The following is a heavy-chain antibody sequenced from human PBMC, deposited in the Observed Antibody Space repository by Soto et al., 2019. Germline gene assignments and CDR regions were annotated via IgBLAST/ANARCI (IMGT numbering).Heavy chain of an antibody. J-gene: IGHJ4*01. CDR3: ARGVLR. Sequence: SETPSLTCTVSGGSLRGYSWSWIRQSPGKGLEWIGYVYSGGGTNYSPSFMGRVTISVDTADNQFSLIVNSVTAADTAVYYCARGVLRWGQGTLVTVSS. CDR2: VYSGGGT. CDR1: GGSLRGYS. V-gene: IGHV4-59*12.